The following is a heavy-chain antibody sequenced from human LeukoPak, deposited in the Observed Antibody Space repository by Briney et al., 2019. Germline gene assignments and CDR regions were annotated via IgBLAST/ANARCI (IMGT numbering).Heavy chain of an antibody. CDR2: ISYDGNNK. CDR3: ATEGSVNYYYDISGYYNH. Sequence: SCKASGGAFSSYAISWVRQAPGKGLEWVAVISYDGNNKYYADSVRGRFTISRDNSKSTLFLQMNSLRVEDTAVYYCATEGSVNYYYDISGYYNHWGQGTLVTVSS. D-gene: IGHD3-22*01. V-gene: IGHV3-30-3*01. CDR1: GGAFSSYA. J-gene: IGHJ4*02.